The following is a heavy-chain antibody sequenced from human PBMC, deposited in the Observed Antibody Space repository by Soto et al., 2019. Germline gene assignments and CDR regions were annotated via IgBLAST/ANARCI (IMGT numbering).Heavy chain of an antibody. CDR3: ARALGYSGYAGMDV. CDR1: GYTFTFYG. V-gene: IGHV1-18*01. Sequence: ASVKVSCKASGYTFTFYGINWVRQALGQGLEWMGWISPDNGNTNYAQKLQGRVTMTTDTSTSTAYMELRSLRSDDTAVYYCARALGYSGYAGMDVWGQGTMVTVSS. CDR2: ISPDNGNT. D-gene: IGHD5-12*01. J-gene: IGHJ6*02.